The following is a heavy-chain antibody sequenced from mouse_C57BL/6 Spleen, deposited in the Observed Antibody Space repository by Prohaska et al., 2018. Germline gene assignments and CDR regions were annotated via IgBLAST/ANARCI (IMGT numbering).Heavy chain of an antibody. V-gene: IGHV11-2*01. CDR2: INSDGSAI. D-gene: IGHD2-1*01. CDR3: MRYGNYWYFDV. Sequence: EVQLLDTGGCLVQPGGSRGLSCVGSGFTFSVFWMSWVRQTPGKTLEWIGDINSDGSAINYAPSIKDRFTIFRDNDKSTLYLQMSNVRSEDTATYFCMRYGNYWYFDVWGTGTTVTVSS. J-gene: IGHJ1*03. CDR1: GFTFSVFW.